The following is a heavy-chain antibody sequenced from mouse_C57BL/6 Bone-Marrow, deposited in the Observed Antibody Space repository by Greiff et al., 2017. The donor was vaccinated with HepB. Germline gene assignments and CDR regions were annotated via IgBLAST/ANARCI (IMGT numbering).Heavy chain of an antibody. D-gene: IGHD2-2*01. CDR3: FYGYDGYWYFDV. CDR2: IDPETGGT. J-gene: IGHJ1*03. CDR1: GCTFTDYE. Sequence: QVQLQQSGAELVRPGASVTLSCKASGCTFTDYEMHWVKQTPVHGLEWIGAIDPETGGTAYNQKFKGKAILTADKSSSTAYMELRSLTSEDSAVYYCFYGYDGYWYFDVWGTGTTVTVSS. V-gene: IGHV1-15*01.